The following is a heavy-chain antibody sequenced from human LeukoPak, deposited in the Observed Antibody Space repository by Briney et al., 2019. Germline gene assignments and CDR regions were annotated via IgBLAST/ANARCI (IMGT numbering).Heavy chain of an antibody. J-gene: IGHJ4*02. D-gene: IGHD3-3*01. V-gene: IGHV4-39*01. CDR2: IYYSGST. CDR3: ARQFPSSGRYDFWSGYSITGPFDY. CDR1: GGSISSSSYY. Sequence: SETLSLTCTVSGGSISSSSYYWGWIRQPPGKGLEWIGSIYYSGSTYYNPSLKSRVTISVDTSKNQFSLKLSSVTAADTAVYYCARQFPSSGRYDFWSGYSITGPFDYWGQGTLVTVSS.